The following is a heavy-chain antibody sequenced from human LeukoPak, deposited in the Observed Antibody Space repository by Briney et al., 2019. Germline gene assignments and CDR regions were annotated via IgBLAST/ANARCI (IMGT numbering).Heavy chain of an antibody. D-gene: IGHD2-8*01. Sequence: PAETLSLTCSVSGYSISSGYWWGLIRQPPRKAVGLIGSYFSGGNNYYHPSLKRRLTISIDTSKNQFSLRLNSVTAADTAIYYCARLRNGVIVLKPSVIVDFWGQGALVTVSS. CDR2: YFSGGNN. CDR3: ARLRNGVIVLKPSVIVDF. CDR1: GYSISSGYW. J-gene: IGHJ4*02. V-gene: IGHV4-38-2*02.